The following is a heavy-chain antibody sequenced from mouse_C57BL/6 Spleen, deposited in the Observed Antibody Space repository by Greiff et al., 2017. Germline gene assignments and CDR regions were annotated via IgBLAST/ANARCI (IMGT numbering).Heavy chain of an antibody. CDR2: IRNKANGYTT. V-gene: IGHV7-3*01. J-gene: IGHJ4*01. CDR3: ALTGSYAMGY. Sequence: EVQLVESGGGLVQPGGSLSLSCAASGFTFTDYYMSWVRQPPGKALEWLGFIRNKANGYTTEYSASVKGRFTISRDNSQSILYLHMNALRAEDSSTYSCALTGSYAMGYWGQATSVTVSS. CDR1: GFTFTDYY. D-gene: IGHD4-1*01.